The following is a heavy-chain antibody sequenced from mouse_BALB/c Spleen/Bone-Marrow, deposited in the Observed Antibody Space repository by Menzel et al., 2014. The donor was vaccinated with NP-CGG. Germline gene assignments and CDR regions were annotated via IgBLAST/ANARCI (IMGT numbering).Heavy chain of an antibody. Sequence: GSELVRPGASVKLSCKASGYTFTSYWMHWVKQRHGQGLEWIGNIYPGSGSTNYDEKFKSKGTLTVDTSSSTAYMHVSSLTSEDSAVYYCTRGGTTAFDYWGQGTTLTVSS. CDR1: GYTFTSYW. CDR3: TRGGTTAFDY. CDR2: IYPGSGST. D-gene: IGHD1-2*01. V-gene: IGHV1S22*01. J-gene: IGHJ2*01.